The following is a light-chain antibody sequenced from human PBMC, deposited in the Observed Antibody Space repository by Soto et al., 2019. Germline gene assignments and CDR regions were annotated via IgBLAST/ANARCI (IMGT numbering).Light chain of an antibody. V-gene: IGLV2-11*01. CDR3: CSYAGSYTWV. Sequence: QSALTQPRSVSGSPGQSVTISCTGTSSDVGGYNYVSGYEQHPVKAPKLMIYDVTKRPSGVPDRFSGSKSGNTASLTISGLQAEDEADYYCCSYAGSYTWVFGNGSKVTVL. J-gene: IGLJ1*01. CDR1: SSDVGGYNY. CDR2: DVT.